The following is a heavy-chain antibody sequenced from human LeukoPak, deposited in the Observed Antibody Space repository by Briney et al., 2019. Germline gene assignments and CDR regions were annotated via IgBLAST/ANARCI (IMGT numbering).Heavy chain of an antibody. CDR1: GFTFSSYG. J-gene: IGHJ4*02. Sequence: GGSLRLSCAASGFTFSSYGMHWVRQAPGKGLEWVAVIWYDGSNKYYADSVKGRFTISRDNSKNTLYLQMNSLRAEDTAVYYCARDPGLHSSWYYFDYWGQGTLVTVSS. CDR2: IWYDGSNK. CDR3: ARDPGLHSSWYYFDY. V-gene: IGHV3-33*01. D-gene: IGHD6-13*01.